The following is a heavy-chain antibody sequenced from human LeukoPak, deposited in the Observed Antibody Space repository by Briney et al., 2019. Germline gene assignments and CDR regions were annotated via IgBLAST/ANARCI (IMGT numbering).Heavy chain of an antibody. CDR3: VRGADTGYSSDS. D-gene: IGHD3-9*01. CDR1: GFTFSSYW. CDR2: INSDGSTT. Sequence: PGGSLRLSCAASGFTFSSYWMHWVRQAPGKGLVWVSRINSDGSTTTYADSVKGRFTISRDNAKNTLYLQMNSLRAEDTAVYYCVRGADTGYSSDSWGQGTLVTVSS. V-gene: IGHV3-74*01. J-gene: IGHJ4*02.